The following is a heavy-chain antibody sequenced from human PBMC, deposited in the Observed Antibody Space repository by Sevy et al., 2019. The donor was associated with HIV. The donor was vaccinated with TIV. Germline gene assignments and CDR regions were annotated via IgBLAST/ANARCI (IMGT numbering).Heavy chain of an antibody. J-gene: IGHJ4*02. D-gene: IGHD3-22*01. CDR1: GYSFTSYW. CDR3: ARSYYDSSGYYFIPIFDY. CDR2: IYPVDSDT. Sequence: GESLKISCKGSGYSFTSYWIGWVRQMPGKGLEWMGIIYPVDSDTRYSPSFQGQVTISADKSISTAYLQWSSLKASDTAMYYCARSYYDSSGYYFIPIFDYWGQGTLVTVSS. V-gene: IGHV5-51*01.